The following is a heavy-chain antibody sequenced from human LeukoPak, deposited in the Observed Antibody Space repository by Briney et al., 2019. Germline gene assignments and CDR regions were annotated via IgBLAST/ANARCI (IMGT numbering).Heavy chain of an antibody. V-gene: IGHV3-9*03. J-gene: IGHJ4*02. CDR1: GFTFDDYA. D-gene: IGHD6-19*01. CDR2: ISWNSGSI. CDR3: ARDGGSGLDY. Sequence: GGSLRLSCAASGFTFDDYAMHWVRQAPGKGLEWVSGISWNSGSIGYADSVKGRFTISRDNAKNSLYLQMNSLRAEDMALYYCARDGGSGLDYWGQGTLVTVSS.